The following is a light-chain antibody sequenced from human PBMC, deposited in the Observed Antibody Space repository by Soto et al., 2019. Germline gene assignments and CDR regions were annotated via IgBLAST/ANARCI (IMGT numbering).Light chain of an antibody. CDR3: CSYAGSYTFGVV. Sequence: QSALTQPRSVSRSPGQSVTISCTGTSSDVGGYNYVSWYQQHPGKAPKLMIYDVSKRPSGVPDRFSGSKSGNTASLTISGLQAEDEADYYCCSYAGSYTFGVVFGGGTKLTVL. V-gene: IGLV2-11*01. J-gene: IGLJ2*01. CDR1: SSDVGGYNY. CDR2: DVS.